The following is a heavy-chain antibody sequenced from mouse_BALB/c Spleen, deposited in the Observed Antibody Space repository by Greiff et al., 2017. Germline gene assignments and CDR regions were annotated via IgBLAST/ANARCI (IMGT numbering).Heavy chain of an antibody. J-gene: IGHJ3*01. D-gene: IGHD2-1*01. V-gene: IGHV14-3*02. CDR1: GFNIKDTY. CDR2: IDPANGNT. Sequence: VHVKQSGAELVKPGASVKLSCTASGFNIKDTYMHWVKQRPEQGLEWIGRIDPANGNTKYDPKFQGKATITADTSSNTAYLQLSSLTSEDTAVYYCARCNYLAWFAYWGQGTLVTVSA. CDR3: ARCNYLAWFAY.